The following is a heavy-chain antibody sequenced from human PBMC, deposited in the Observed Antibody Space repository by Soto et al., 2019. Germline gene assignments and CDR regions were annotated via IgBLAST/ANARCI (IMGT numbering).Heavy chain of an antibody. J-gene: IGHJ6*02. V-gene: IGHV6-1*01. CDR2: TYYRSKWYN. CDR1: GDSVSSNSAA. CDR3: SRNTAVAGGGMDV. D-gene: IGHD6-19*01. Sequence: SQTLSLTCAISGDSVSSNSAAWNCIRQSPSRGLEWLGRTYYRSKWYNDYAVSVKSRITINPDTSKNQFSLQLNSVTPEDTAVYYCSRNTAVAGGGMDVWGPGTTVTVSS.